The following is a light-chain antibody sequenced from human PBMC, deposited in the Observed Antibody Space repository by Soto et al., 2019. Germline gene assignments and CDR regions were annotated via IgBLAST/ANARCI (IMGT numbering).Light chain of an antibody. CDR1: QSISGW. J-gene: IGKJ5*01. V-gene: IGKV1-5*01. Sequence: DIQMTQSPSTLSASVGDRVTITCRASQSISGWLAWYQQKPGKAPNLLIYDAFSLESGVPSRFSGSGSGTEFTLTISSLQPADFATYYCQHYDSYPITFGQGTRLEIK. CDR3: QHYDSYPIT. CDR2: DAF.